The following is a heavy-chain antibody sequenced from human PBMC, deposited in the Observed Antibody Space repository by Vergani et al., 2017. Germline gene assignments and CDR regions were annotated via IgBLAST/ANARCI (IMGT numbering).Heavy chain of an antibody. J-gene: IGHJ4*02. CDR3: ARAGSGYSYGFDY. V-gene: IGHV3-23*01. CDR1: GFTVSSNY. CDR2: ISGSGGST. Sequence: EVQLLESGGGLVQPGGSLRLSCAASGFTVSSNYMSWVRQAPGKGLEWVSVISGSGGSTYYADSVKGRFTISRDNSKNTLYLQMNSLRAEDTAVYYCARAGSGYSYGFDYWGQGTLVTVSS. D-gene: IGHD5-18*01.